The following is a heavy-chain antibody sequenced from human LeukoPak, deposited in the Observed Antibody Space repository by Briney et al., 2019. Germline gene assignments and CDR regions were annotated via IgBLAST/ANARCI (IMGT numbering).Heavy chain of an antibody. CDR3: ARIEYSGPLDY. V-gene: IGHV4-34*01. CDR2: IYYNGRT. D-gene: IGHD1-26*01. J-gene: IGHJ4*02. CDR1: GGSFSDYY. Sequence: PSETLSLTCAVYGGSFSDYYWTWIRQPPGKGLECLGSIYYNGRTYYNPSLKSRVTISVDTSKNQFSLKLSSVTAADTAVYYCARIEYSGPLDYWGQGTLVTVSS.